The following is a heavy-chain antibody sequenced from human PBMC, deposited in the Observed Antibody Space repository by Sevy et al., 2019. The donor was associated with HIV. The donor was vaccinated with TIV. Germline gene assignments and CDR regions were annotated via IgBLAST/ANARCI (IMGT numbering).Heavy chain of an antibody. CDR2: INPNSGGT. D-gene: IGHD1-26*01. Sequence: ASVKVSCKASGYTFTGYYMHWVRQAPGQGLEWMGRINPNSGGTNYAQKFQGTVTMTRDTSISTAYMELSRLRSDDTAVYYCAREGVVGATTSLDYWGQGTLVTVSS. CDR1: GYTFTGYY. CDR3: AREGVVGATTSLDY. J-gene: IGHJ4*02. V-gene: IGHV1-2*06.